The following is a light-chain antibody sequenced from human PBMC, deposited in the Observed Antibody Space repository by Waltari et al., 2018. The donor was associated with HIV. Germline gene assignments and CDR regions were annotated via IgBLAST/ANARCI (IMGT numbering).Light chain of an antibody. CDR2: DND. J-gene: IGLJ2*01. CDR1: SSHIGNDF. Sequence: QSVFTQPPSVSAAPGQKVAISCSVSSSHIGNDFVSCYQHVPGSAPKLLIYDNDKRPSGIPDRFSGSKSGTSATLDITGLQTGDGADYYCGTWDRSMDGGVFGGGTKLTVL. CDR3: GTWDRSMDGGV. V-gene: IGLV1-51*01.